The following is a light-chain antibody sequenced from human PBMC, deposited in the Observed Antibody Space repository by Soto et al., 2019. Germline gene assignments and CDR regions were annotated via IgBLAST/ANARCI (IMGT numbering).Light chain of an antibody. CDR3: QQANSFPLFT. J-gene: IGKJ3*01. CDR2: AAS. Sequence: DIQMTQSPSSVSASVGDRVTITCRASQVISSWLAWYQQKPGKSPKLLIYAASSLQSGVPSRFSGSGSGTDFTLTISSLQPEDFATYYCQQANSFPLFTFGPGTKVDIK. V-gene: IGKV1-12*02. CDR1: QVISSW.